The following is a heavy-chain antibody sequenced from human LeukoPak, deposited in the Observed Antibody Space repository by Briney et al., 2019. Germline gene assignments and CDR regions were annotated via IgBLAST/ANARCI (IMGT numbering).Heavy chain of an antibody. CDR3: ARDFNGYNYGSRFDY. Sequence: SETLSLTCTVSGASISSSYWSWIRQPPGKGLEWIGYISNHGSANYNPSLNSPVTISVGTSQNQFFLELSSVTAADTAVYYCARDFNGYNYGSRFDYWGQGTLVTVSS. CDR2: ISNHGSA. V-gene: IGHV4-4*08. CDR1: GASISSSY. D-gene: IGHD5-18*01. J-gene: IGHJ4*02.